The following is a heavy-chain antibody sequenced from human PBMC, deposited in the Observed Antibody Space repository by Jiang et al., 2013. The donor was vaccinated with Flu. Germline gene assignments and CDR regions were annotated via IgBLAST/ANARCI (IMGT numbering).Heavy chain of an antibody. V-gene: IGHV3-23*01. Sequence: QLLESGGGFGQPGKSLRVSCEASGFTFSDHAISWVRQAPGKGLEWVSGISGSGSNSHYADSVKGRFTISRGNSKNTVYLQMDSLRVEDTAIYYCTKLPLSPLYFESWGQGTLVTVSS. D-gene: IGHD2-15*01. CDR3: TKLPLSPLYFES. J-gene: IGHJ4*02. CDR2: ISGSGSNS. CDR1: GFTFSDHA.